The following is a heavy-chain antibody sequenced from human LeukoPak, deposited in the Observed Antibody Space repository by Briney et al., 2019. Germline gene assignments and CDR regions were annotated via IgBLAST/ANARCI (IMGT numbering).Heavy chain of an antibody. CDR2: INHSGST. CDR3: ARVTMIASSGLDV. Sequence: SETLSLTCAVSGGSFSGYYWSWIRQPPGKGLEWIGEINHSGSTNYNPSLKSRVTISVDTSKNQFSLKLSSVTAADTAVYYCARVTMIASSGLDVWAKGPRSPSPQ. V-gene: IGHV4-34*01. CDR1: GGSFSGYY. D-gene: IGHD3-22*01. J-gene: IGHJ6*04.